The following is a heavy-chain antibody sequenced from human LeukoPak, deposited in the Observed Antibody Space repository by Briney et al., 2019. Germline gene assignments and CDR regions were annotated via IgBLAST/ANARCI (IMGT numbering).Heavy chain of an antibody. J-gene: IGHJ4*02. Sequence: PGGSLRLSCAASGFNFSGYWMHWVRQAPGKGLAWVSRINSDGSDTSYAGSVEGRFTISRDNAKNMLYLQMHSLRVEDTAVYYCVRVGIPVAGTMSFDHWGQGALVTVPS. D-gene: IGHD6-19*01. CDR2: INSDGSDT. CDR3: VRVGIPVAGTMSFDH. V-gene: IGHV3-74*01. CDR1: GFNFSGYW.